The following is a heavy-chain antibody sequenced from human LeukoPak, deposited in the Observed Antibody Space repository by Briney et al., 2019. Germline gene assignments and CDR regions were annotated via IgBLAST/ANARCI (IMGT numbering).Heavy chain of an antibody. D-gene: IGHD6-6*01. V-gene: IGHV3-9*01. Sequence: GGSLRLSCAASGLTFDDYVMHWVRQAPGKGLEWGSGISWRSGKIGYADSVKGRVTIYRDNAKNSLYLQMNSLRAEDKAFYYCATDIGAGIAAPRHWGQGTLVTVSS. J-gene: IGHJ4*02. CDR1: GLTFDDYV. CDR3: ATDIGAGIAAPRH. CDR2: ISWRSGKI.